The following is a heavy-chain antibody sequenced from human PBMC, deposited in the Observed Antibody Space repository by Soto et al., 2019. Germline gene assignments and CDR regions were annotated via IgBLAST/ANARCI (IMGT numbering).Heavy chain of an antibody. V-gene: IGHV3-23*01. CDR1: GVPLSTSA. Sequence: PGGSLRLSCSASGVPLSTSAMNWVRQAPGKGLEWVSIISATSDAAYYAESVKGRFTSSRDNSKNTLYLQMNSLRPEDTAVYYCGKYSGSYPVYNGMNVWGQGTTVTVPS. D-gene: IGHD1-26*01. CDR2: ISATSDAA. J-gene: IGHJ6*02. CDR3: GKYSGSYPVYNGMNV.